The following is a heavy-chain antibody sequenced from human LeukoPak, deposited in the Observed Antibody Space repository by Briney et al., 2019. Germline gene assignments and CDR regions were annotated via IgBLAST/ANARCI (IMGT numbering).Heavy chain of an antibody. D-gene: IGHD6-19*01. CDR3: ARPGIAVAGEFFDY. J-gene: IGHJ4*02. CDR1: GFTFSIYS. CDR2: IRSSSSYI. V-gene: IGHV3-21*01. Sequence: KPGGSLRLSCAASGFTFSIYSMNWVRQAPVKWLEWVSFIRSSSSYIYYADSVKGRFTISRDNAKNSLYLQMNSLRAEDTAVYYCARPGIAVAGEFFDYWGEGTLVTVSS.